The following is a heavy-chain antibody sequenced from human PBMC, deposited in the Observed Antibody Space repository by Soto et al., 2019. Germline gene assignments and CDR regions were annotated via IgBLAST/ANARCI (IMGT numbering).Heavy chain of an antibody. D-gene: IGHD2-21*02. J-gene: IGHJ4*02. CDR2: ISYDGSNK. V-gene: IGHV3-30*18. CDR3: AKAGDQTYYFDY. Sequence: VGSLRLSCAASGFTFSSYGMHWVRQAPGKGLEWVAVISYDGSNKYYADSVKGRFTISRDNSKNTLYLQMNSLRAEDTAVYYCAKAGDQTYYFDYWGQGTLVTVSS. CDR1: GFTFSSYG.